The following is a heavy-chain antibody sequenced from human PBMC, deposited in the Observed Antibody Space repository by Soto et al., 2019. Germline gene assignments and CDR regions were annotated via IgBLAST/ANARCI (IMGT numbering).Heavy chain of an antibody. J-gene: IGHJ4*02. V-gene: IGHV1-18*01. CDR1: GYTFTSYG. CDR2: ISAYNGNT. D-gene: IGHD6-13*01. CDR3: ARDWAAAGPFDY. Sequence: ASVKVSCKASGYTFTSYGISWVRQAPGQGLEWMGWISAYNGNTNYAQKLQGRVTMTTDTSTSTAYMELRSLRSDDTAVYYGARDWAAAGPFDYWGQGTLVTVPS.